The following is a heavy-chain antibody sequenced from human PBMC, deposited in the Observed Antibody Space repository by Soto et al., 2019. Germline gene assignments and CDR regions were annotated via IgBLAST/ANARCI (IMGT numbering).Heavy chain of an antibody. CDR3: AWVIAAAGTGWFDP. J-gene: IGHJ5*02. D-gene: IGHD6-13*01. Sequence: ASVKVSFKASGYTFTSYGISWVRQAPGQGLEWMGWISAYNGNTNYAQKLQGRVTMTTDTSTSTAYMELRSLRSDDTAVYYCAWVIAAAGTGWFDPWGQGTLVTVSS. CDR2: ISAYNGNT. V-gene: IGHV1-18*01. CDR1: GYTFTSYG.